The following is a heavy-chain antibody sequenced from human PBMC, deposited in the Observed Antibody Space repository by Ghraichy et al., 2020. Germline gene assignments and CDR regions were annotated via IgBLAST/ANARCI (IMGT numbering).Heavy chain of an antibody. D-gene: IGHD6-19*01. CDR2: ISGSGGST. CDR1: GFTFSSYA. Sequence: GESLNISCAASGFTFSSYAMSWVRQAPGKGLEWVSAISGSGGSTYYADSVKGRFTISRDNSKNTLYLQMNSLRAEDTAVYYCAKIGLAVAGTGEDYWGQGTLVTVSS. V-gene: IGHV3-23*01. J-gene: IGHJ4*02. CDR3: AKIGLAVAGTGEDY.